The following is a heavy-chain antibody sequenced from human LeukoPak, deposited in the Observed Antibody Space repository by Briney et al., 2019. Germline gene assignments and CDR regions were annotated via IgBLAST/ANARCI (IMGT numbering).Heavy chain of an antibody. V-gene: IGHV4-38-2*02. CDR3: LNSGSNYEAVS. CDR2: IHHTGKT. J-gene: IGHJ5*02. CDR1: GSSIRTYTH. Sequence: SETLSLTCTVSGSSIRTYTHWGWIRQPPGKGLEWIGSIHHTGKTYYNPSLESRVTISVDTSKNQSSLKLSSVSAADTAFYFCLNSGSNYEAVSWGQGTLVTVSS. D-gene: IGHD5-18*01.